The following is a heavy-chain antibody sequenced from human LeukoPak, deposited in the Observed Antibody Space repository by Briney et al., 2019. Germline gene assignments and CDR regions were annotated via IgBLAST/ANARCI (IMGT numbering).Heavy chain of an antibody. CDR2: ISYDGSNK. V-gene: IGHV3-30*18. CDR1: GFTFRSYD. J-gene: IGHJ3*02. CDR3: AKDHYSSGWSNDAFDI. Sequence: TGRSLRLSCAASGFTFRSYDMQWVRQAPGKGLEWMAVISYDGSNKYYADSVKGRFTISRDNSKNTLYLQMNSLIAEDTAVYYCAKDHYSSGWSNDAFDIWGQGTMVTVSS. D-gene: IGHD6-13*01.